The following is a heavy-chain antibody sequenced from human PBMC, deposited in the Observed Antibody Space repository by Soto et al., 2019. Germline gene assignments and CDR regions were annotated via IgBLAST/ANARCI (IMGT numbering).Heavy chain of an antibody. D-gene: IGHD6-13*01. V-gene: IGHV4-4*07. Sequence: SETLSLTCTVSCGCISSYSWSWILSPAGKRLWWIGRIYSSGNTNYTPSLLSRVTMSADTSKNKFSLKLSSVTAADTAVYYCAGDGPIEAAVQYNSLDAWGPGTLV. CDR2: IYSSGNT. CDR3: AGDGPIEAAVQYNSLDA. J-gene: IGHJ5*02. CDR1: CGCISSYS.